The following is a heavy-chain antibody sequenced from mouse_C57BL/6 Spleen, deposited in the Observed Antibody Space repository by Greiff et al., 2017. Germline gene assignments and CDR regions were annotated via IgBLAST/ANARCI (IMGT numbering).Heavy chain of an antibody. CDR3: ARWTTVVAHWYFDV. Sequence: VQLKESGAELVKPGASVKLSCTASGFNFNDYYMHWVKQRPEQGLEWIGRIDPEDGETKYAPKFQGKATITADTSSNTAYLQLRSLTSEDTAVYDCARWTTVVAHWYFDVWGTGTTVTVSS. CDR1: GFNFNDYY. D-gene: IGHD1-1*01. V-gene: IGHV14-2*01. CDR2: IDPEDGET. J-gene: IGHJ1*03.